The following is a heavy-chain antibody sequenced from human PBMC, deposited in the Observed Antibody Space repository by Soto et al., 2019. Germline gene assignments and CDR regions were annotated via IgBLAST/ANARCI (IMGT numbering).Heavy chain of an antibody. D-gene: IGHD6-19*01. V-gene: IGHV1-18*01. Sequence: QVQLVQSGAEVKKPGASVRVSCKASGYTFTSYGISWVRQAPGQGLEWMGWISTYNGNSNYAQELQGRVTMTTDTSTSTAYMELRSLRSDDTAVYSCARDRRGGWSRHWGQGTLVTVSA. J-gene: IGHJ4*02. CDR1: GYTFTSYG. CDR2: ISTYNGNS. CDR3: ARDRRGGWSRH.